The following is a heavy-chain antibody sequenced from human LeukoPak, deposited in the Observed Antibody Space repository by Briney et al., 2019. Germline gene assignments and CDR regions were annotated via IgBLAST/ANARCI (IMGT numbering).Heavy chain of an antibody. V-gene: IGHV1-8*03. D-gene: IGHD4-17*01. CDR2: MNPNSGNT. CDR1: GYTFTSYD. J-gene: IGHJ4*02. CDR3: ARGITYAAGTTFGY. Sequence: ASVKVSCKASGYTFTSYDINWVRQATGQGLEWMGWMNPNSGNTGYAQKFQGRVTITRNTAISKAYMELNSLRSEDTAVDYCARGITYAAGTTFGYWGQGTLVTVSS.